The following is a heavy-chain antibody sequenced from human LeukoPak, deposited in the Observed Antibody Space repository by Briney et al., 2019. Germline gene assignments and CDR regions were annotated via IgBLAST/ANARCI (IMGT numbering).Heavy chain of an antibody. CDR2: ITPFNGNT. V-gene: IGHV1-45*02. Sequence: SVKVSCKASGYTFTYRYLHWVRQAPGQAREWMGWITPFNGNTNYAQKFQDRVTTTRDRSMSTAYMELSSLRSEDTAMYYCASQGPEGFDYWGQGTLVTVSS. CDR3: ASQGPEGFDY. CDR1: GYTFTYRY. J-gene: IGHJ4*02.